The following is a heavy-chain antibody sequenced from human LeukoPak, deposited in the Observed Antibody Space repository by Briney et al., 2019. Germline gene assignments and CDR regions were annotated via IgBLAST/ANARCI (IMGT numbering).Heavy chain of an antibody. J-gene: IGHJ6*04. Sequence: GGSLRLSCAASGFTFSSYAMSWVRQAPGKGLEWVSAISGSGGSTYYADSVKGRFTISRDNAKNSLYLQMNSLRAEDTAMYYCARGFWSGYPPDVWGKGTTVTVSS. CDR1: GFTFSSYA. CDR3: ARGFWSGYPPDV. CDR2: ISGSGGST. D-gene: IGHD3-3*01. V-gene: IGHV3-23*01.